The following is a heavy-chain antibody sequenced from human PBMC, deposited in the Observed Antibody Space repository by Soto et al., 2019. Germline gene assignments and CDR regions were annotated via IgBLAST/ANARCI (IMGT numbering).Heavy chain of an antibody. CDR2: INPNNGKT. V-gene: IGHV1-46*01. J-gene: IGHJ5*01. D-gene: IGHD3-3*01. CDR3: ARDGGYNFGRRYPINWLDS. Sequence: ASVKVSCKASGYTFTTYYMHWVRQAPGQGLEWMGIINPNNGKTRYAQKFQGRVTMTREMSTSTVYMELSGLRSEDTAVYYCARDGGYNFGRRYPINWLDSWGQGTRVTVS. CDR1: GYTFTTYY.